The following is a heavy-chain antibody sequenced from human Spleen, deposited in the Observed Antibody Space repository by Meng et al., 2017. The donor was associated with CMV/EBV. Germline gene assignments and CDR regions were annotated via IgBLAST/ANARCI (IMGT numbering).Heavy chain of an antibody. CDR2: IYRGGSST. J-gene: IGHJ4*02. CDR1: GFTFSSYA. D-gene: IGHD3-22*01. CDR3: AKNAGDSSGYYFYFDY. V-gene: IGHV3-23*03. Sequence: GESLKISCTASGFTFSSYAMSWVRQAPGKGLEWVSIIYRGGSSTYYADSVKGRFTISRDNSKNTLYLQMNSLRAEDTAVYYCAKNAGDSSGYYFYFDYWGQGTLVTVSS.